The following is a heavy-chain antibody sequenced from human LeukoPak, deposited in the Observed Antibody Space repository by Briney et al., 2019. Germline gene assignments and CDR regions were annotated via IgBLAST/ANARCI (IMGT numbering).Heavy chain of an antibody. Sequence: GGSLRLSCAASGISVSNDYMSWVREAPGKGLEWVSAIYADGYTRDAASVKGRFSISRHNSKNTVYLQMDNLRPEDTAVYYCARDRRGEKDFDVWGPGTMVTVSS. CDR3: ARDRRGEKDFDV. J-gene: IGHJ3*01. CDR2: IYADGYT. CDR1: GISVSNDY. V-gene: IGHV3-53*04.